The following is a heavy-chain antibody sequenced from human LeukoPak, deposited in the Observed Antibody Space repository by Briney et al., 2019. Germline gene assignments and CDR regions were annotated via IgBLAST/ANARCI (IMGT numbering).Heavy chain of an antibody. V-gene: IGHV4-59*08. Sequence: SETLSLTCTVSGGSISIYYWSWIRQPPGKGLEWIGYIYYSGSTNYNPSLKSRVTISVDTSKNQFSLKLSSVTAADTAVYYCARLSGYSSGWYADYWGQGTLVTVSS. CDR1: GGSISIYY. J-gene: IGHJ4*02. CDR2: IYYSGST. D-gene: IGHD6-19*01. CDR3: ARLSGYSSGWYADY.